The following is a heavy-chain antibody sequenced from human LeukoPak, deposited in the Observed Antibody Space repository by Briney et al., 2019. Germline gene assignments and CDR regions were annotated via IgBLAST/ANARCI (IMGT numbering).Heavy chain of an antibody. V-gene: IGHV1-2*02. CDR3: ARGTYCSSTSCSGLPASYYYYMDV. J-gene: IGHJ6*03. CDR1: GYTFTGYY. Sequence: ASVKVSCKASGYTFTGYYMHWVRQAPGQGLEWMGWINSNSGGTNCAQKFQGRVTMTRDTSINTAYMELSSLRFDDTAVYYCARGTYCSSTSCSGLPASYYYYMDVWGKGTTVTISS. CDR2: INSNSGGT. D-gene: IGHD2-2*01.